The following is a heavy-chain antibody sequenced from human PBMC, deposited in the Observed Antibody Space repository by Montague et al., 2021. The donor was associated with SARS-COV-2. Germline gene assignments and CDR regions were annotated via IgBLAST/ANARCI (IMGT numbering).Heavy chain of an antibody. D-gene: IGHD4-23*01. Sequence: CAISGDSVANISAASDWLTQSPSRDLEWVCRTYYTSKWNYNYPLSLQGRLTIRPDMSKNQFSLKLISLTAADTAMYHCARHVDPCGGNCRNWYFDLWGRATLVTVSS. CDR3: ARHVDPCGGNCRNWYFDL. J-gene: IGHJ2*01. CDR2: TYYTSKWNY. V-gene: IGHV6-1*01. CDR1: GDSVANISAA.